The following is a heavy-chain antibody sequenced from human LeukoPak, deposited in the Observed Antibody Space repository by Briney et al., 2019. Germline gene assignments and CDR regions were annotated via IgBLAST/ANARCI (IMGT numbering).Heavy chain of an antibody. D-gene: IGHD6-13*01. CDR3: ASYSNSWYYFDY. Sequence: SETLSLTCTVSGGSITSYYWSWIRQPPGKGLEWIGYMYYSGNSYYNPSLKSRVTISVDTSKNQFSLKLSSMAAADTAVYYCASYSNSWYYFDYWGQGTLVTVSS. J-gene: IGHJ4*02. CDR1: GGSITSYY. V-gene: IGHV4-59*01. CDR2: MYYSGNS.